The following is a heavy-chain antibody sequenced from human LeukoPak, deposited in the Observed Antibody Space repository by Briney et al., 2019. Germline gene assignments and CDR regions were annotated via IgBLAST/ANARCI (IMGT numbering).Heavy chain of an antibody. V-gene: IGHV3-23*01. CDR1: GFTFSSYA. CDR3: ARVGGGYYYGSGSYYGYFDY. CDR2: FSGSGGDT. D-gene: IGHD3-10*01. Sequence: GESLRLSCAASGFTFSSYAMSWVRQAPGKGLEWVSAFSGSGGDTYYADSVKGRFTISRDNSKNTLYLQMNSLRAEDTAVYYCARVGGGYYYGSGSYYGYFDYWGQGTLVTVSS. J-gene: IGHJ4*02.